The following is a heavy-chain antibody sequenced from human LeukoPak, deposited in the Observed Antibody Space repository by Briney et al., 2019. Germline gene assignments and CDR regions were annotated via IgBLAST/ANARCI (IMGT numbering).Heavy chain of an antibody. D-gene: IGHD6-13*01. CDR3: ARGQQLVRRFDY. J-gene: IGHJ4*02. CDR2: INHSGST. CDR1: GGSFSGYY. V-gene: IGHV4-34*01. Sequence: SETLSLTCAVYGGSFSGYYWSWIRQPPGKGLEWIGEINHSGSTNYNPSLKSRVTISVGTSKNQFSLKLSSVTAADTTVYYCARGQQLVRRFDYWGQGTLVTVSS.